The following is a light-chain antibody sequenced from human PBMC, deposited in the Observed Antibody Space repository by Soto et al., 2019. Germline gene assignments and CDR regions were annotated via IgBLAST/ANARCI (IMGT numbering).Light chain of an antibody. V-gene: IGKV4-1*01. CDR3: QQFYGSPIT. J-gene: IGKJ4*01. Sequence: DIVMTQSPDSLAVSLGERATINCKSSQSVLSSSDSKNYLAWHQQKPGQPPQLLIYWASTRESGVPDRFSGSGSGTDFTLTISSLQAEDVAVYYCQQFYGSPITFGGGTKVEIK. CDR2: WAS. CDR1: QSVLSSSDSKNY.